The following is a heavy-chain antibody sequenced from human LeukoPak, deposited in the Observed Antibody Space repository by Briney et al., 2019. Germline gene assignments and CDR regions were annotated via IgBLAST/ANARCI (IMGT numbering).Heavy chain of an antibody. CDR1: GGSFSGYY. Sequence: PSETLSLTCAVYGGSFSGYYWSWIRQPPGKGLEWIGEINHSGSTNYNPSLKSRVTISVDTSKNQFSLKLSSVTAADTAVYYCASGPWFDPWGQGTLVTVSS. CDR3: ASGPWFDP. J-gene: IGHJ5*02. CDR2: INHSGST. V-gene: IGHV4-34*01.